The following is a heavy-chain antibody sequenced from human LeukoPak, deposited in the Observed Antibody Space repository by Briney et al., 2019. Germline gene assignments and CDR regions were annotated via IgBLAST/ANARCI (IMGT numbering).Heavy chain of an antibody. CDR2: IYYSGNT. Sequence: PSETLSLTCTVSGASISTDSCYWGWIRQPPGKGLEWMGNIYYSGNTYYNPSLKSRVTISVDTSKNHFSLRLSSVTAADTAVYYCARVTGGNWNYYYYFMDVWGKGTTVTVSS. J-gene: IGHJ6*03. CDR3: ARVTGGNWNYYYYFMDV. D-gene: IGHD1-1*01. CDR1: GASISTDSCY. V-gene: IGHV4-39*07.